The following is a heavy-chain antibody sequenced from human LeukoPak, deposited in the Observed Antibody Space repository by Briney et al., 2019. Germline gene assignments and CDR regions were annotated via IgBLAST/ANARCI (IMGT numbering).Heavy chain of an antibody. CDR1: GGSISSSSYS. D-gene: IGHD6-19*01. CDR3: AREGSGWLDY. CDR2: IYYSGST. V-gene: IGHV4-39*02. Sequence: SETLSLTCTVSGGSISSSSYSWGWIRQPPGKGLEWIGSIYYSGSTYYNPSLKSRVTISVDTSKNQFSLKLSSVTAADTAVYYCAREGSGWLDYWGQGTLVTVSS. J-gene: IGHJ4*02.